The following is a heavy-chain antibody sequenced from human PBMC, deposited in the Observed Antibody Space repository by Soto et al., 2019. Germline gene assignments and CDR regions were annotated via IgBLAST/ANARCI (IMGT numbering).Heavy chain of an antibody. CDR2: INPNSGGT. CDR1: GYTFTGYY. Sequence: PGESLKISCKGSGYTFTGYYMHWVRQAPGQGLEWMGWINPNSGGTNYAQKFQGRVTMTRDTSISTAYMELSRLRSDDTAVYYCARDRGRRAPNYYYYYGMDVWGQGTTVTVS. J-gene: IGHJ6*02. D-gene: IGHD3-10*01. V-gene: IGHV1-2*02. CDR3: ARDRGRRAPNYYYYYGMDV.